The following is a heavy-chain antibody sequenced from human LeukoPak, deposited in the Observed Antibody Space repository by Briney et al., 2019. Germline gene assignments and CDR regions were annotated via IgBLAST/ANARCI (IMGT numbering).Heavy chain of an antibody. CDR3: ARDASLYCSGDSCYWAFDR. CDR1: GFTFSSYS. Sequence: PGGSLRLSCAASGFTFSSYSMNWVRQAPGKGPEWVANIKQDESKTYYVDSVKGRFTISRDNAKNSLYLQMNSLRAEDTAVYYCARDASLYCSGDSCYWAFDRWGQGTLVTVSS. J-gene: IGHJ5*02. D-gene: IGHD2-15*01. V-gene: IGHV3-7*01. CDR2: IKQDESKT.